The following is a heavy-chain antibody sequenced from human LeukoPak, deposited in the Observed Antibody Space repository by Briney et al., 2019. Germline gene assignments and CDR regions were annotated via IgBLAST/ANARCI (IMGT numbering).Heavy chain of an antibody. CDR2: IYYSGRT. J-gene: IGHJ4*02. D-gene: IGHD6-19*01. V-gene: IGHV4-59*01. Sequence: NPSETLSLTCTVSGGSISSYYWSWVRQPPGKGLEWLGYIYYSGRTNYNPSLKSRVTISVDTSKNQFSLKLNSVAAADTAVYYCARLAGQFDYWGQGTLVTVSS. CDR3: ARLAGQFDY. CDR1: GGSISSYY.